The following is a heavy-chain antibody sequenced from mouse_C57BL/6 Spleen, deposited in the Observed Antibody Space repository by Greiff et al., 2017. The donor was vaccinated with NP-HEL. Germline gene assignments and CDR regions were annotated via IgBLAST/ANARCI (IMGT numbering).Heavy chain of an antibody. CDR1: GYTFTSYW. CDR2: IYPGSGST. D-gene: IGHD1-1*01. Sequence: QVQLQQPGAELVKPGASVKMSCKASGYTFTSYWITWVKQRPGQGLEWMGDIYPGSGSTNYNEKFKSKATLTVDTSSSTAYMQLSSLTSEDSAVYYCARSDYYGSSSYYFDYWGQGTTLTVSS. CDR3: ARSDYYGSSSYYFDY. V-gene: IGHV1-55*01. J-gene: IGHJ2*01.